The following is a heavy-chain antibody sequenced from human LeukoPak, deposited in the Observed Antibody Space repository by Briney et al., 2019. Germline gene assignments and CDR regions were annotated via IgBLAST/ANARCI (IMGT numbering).Heavy chain of an antibody. J-gene: IGHJ6*02. CDR2: ISFDGSKS. CDR1: GFTFSSYA. D-gene: IGHD3-10*01. CDR3: ARDRQPYYHYYGMDV. Sequence: GGSLRLSCAASGFTFSSYAMHWVRQAPGKGLEWVAVISFDGSKSYYADSMKGRCTISRDNSKNTLYLQMNSLRAEDTAAYYCARDRQPYYHYYGMDVWGQGTTVTVSS. V-gene: IGHV3-30-3*01.